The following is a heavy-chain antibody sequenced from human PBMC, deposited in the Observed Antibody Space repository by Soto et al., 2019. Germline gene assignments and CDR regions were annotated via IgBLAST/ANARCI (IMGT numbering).Heavy chain of an antibody. J-gene: IGHJ6*02. Sequence: EVQLVESGGGLVKPGGSLRLSCAASGFTFSSYSMNWVRQAPGKGLEWVSSISSSSSYIYYADSVKGRFTISRDNAKNSPYLQMNSLRAEDTAVYYCARVSTAYYYGMDVRGQGTTVTVSS. CDR1: GFTFSSYS. V-gene: IGHV3-21*01. CDR2: ISSSSSYI. CDR3: ARVSTAYYYGMDV.